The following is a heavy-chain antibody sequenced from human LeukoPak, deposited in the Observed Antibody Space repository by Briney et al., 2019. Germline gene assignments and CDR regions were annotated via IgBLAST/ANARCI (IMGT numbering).Heavy chain of an antibody. CDR2: INTDGSST. J-gene: IGHJ4*02. D-gene: IGHD6-13*01. Sequence: GGCLRLSCAASGFTFSSYWMHWVRQAPGKGLVWVSRINTDGSSTSYADSVKGRFTISRDNAKNTLYLQMNSLRAEDTAVYYCARVSSSSWWALDYWGQGTLVTVSS. V-gene: IGHV3-74*01. CDR1: GFTFSSYW. CDR3: ARVSSSSWWALDY.